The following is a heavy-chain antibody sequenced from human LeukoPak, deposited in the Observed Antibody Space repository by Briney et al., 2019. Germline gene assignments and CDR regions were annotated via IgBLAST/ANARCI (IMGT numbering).Heavy chain of an antibody. CDR1: GESFSGYY. J-gene: IGHJ4*02. V-gene: IGHV4-34*01. CDR3: ARARETVAIDY. D-gene: IGHD5-12*01. CDR2: INHSGST. Sequence: SETTSLTCAVYGESFSGYYWTWIRQPPGKGLEWIAEINHSGSTNYNPSLKSRVTISADTSKNQFSLKMNSVTAADTAVYYCARARETVAIDYWGQGTLVTVSS.